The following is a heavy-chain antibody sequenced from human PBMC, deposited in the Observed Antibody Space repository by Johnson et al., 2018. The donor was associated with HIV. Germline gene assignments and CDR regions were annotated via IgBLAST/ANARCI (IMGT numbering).Heavy chain of an antibody. J-gene: IGHJ3*02. CDR3: ARDRKPWQTARPDAFDI. V-gene: IGHV3-13*01. Sequence: VQLVESGGGLVQPGGSLRLSCAASGFTFSSYDMHWVRPATGKGLEWVSAIGTAGDTYYPGSVKGRFPIARENAKNYLYLQMNSLRAEDTALYYCARDRKPWQTARPDAFDIWGHGTMVTVSS. CDR2: IGTAGDT. D-gene: IGHD6-6*01. CDR1: GFTFSSYD.